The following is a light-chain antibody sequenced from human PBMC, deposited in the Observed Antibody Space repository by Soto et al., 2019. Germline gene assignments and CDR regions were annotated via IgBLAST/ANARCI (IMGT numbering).Light chain of an antibody. CDR1: QCVSYN. Sequence: EIVMTQSPATLSVSPGETATLSCRASQCVSYNLAWYQQKPGQGPRLLIYGAFTRATGIPARFSGSGSGTELTLTISSLQSEDFAVYYCQQYKNWPPLTFGGGTKVEIK. CDR3: QQYKNWPPLT. J-gene: IGKJ4*01. CDR2: GAF. V-gene: IGKV3-15*01.